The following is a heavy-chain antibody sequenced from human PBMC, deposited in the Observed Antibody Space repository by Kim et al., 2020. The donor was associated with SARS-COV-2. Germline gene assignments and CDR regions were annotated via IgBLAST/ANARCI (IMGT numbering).Heavy chain of an antibody. J-gene: IGHJ6*02. Sequence: GGSLRLSCAASGFTFSNYAMHWVRQAPGKGLEWVAVISYDGNNNNYADSVKGRLTISRDNSKNTLYLQMNSLRAEDTAVYYCAKNLGIFGVVINNGMDVWGQGTTVTVSS. CDR3: AKNLGIFGVVINNGMDV. V-gene: IGHV3-30*18. D-gene: IGHD3-3*01. CDR2: ISYDGNNN. CDR1: GFTFSNYA.